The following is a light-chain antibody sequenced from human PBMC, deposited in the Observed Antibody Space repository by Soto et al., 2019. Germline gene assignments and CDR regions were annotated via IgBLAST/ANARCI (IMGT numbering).Light chain of an antibody. CDR2: DVS. CDR3: SSYTSSSTLDVV. CDR1: CSDVGGYNY. J-gene: IGLJ2*01. Sequence: SALTQPASVSGSPGQSITISCTGTCSDVGGYNYVSWYQQHPGKAPKLMIYDVSNRPSGVSNRFSGSKSGNTASLTISGLQAEDEADYYCSSYTSSSTLDVVFGGGTKVTVL. V-gene: IGLV2-14*01.